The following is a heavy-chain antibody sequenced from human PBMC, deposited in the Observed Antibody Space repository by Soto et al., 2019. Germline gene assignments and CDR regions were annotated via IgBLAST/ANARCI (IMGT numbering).Heavy chain of an antibody. CDR2: ISYDGSNK. CDR1: GFTFSRYG. J-gene: IGHJ4*02. CDR3: AKDPHLTGTDGYFDY. Sequence: VWSLRLSFEDSGFTFSRYGLHWVREAPFKGLEWVAVISYDGSNKYYSDSVKGRFTISRDNSKNTLYLQMNSLRAEDTAVYYCAKDPHLTGTDGYFDYWGQATLVTVSS. V-gene: IGHV3-30*18. D-gene: IGHD1-20*01.